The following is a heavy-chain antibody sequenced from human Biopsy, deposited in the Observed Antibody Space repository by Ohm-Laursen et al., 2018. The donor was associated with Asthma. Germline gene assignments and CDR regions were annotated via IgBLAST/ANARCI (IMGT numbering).Heavy chain of an antibody. CDR1: GGSITSGSYY. V-gene: IGHV4-39*01. CDR3: VRHQYSSSWSTFDY. CDR2: MYHSGSP. D-gene: IGHD3-22*01. Sequence: GTLSLTWPVSGGSITSGSYYWGWIRQPPGKGMEWIGSMYHSGSPYYHPSLKSRATISVDTSKNQLSLKMSSVTAADTAVYFCVRHQYSSSWSTFDYWGQGALVTVSS. J-gene: IGHJ4*02.